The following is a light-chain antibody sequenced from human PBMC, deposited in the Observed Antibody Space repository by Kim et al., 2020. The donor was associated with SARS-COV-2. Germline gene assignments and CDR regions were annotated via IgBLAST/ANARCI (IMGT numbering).Light chain of an antibody. CDR3: YSYAAAGEPL. Sequence: PGQTDRITCSGDVLAKKYARWFQQKPGQAPVLVIYKDNERPSGIPEQFSGSSSGTTVTLTISGAQVGDEGDYYCYSYAAAGEPLLGGGTQLTVL. CDR2: KDN. V-gene: IGLV3-27*01. CDR1: VLAKKY. J-gene: IGLJ2*01.